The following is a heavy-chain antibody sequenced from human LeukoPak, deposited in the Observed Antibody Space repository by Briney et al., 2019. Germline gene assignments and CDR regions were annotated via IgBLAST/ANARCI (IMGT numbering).Heavy chain of an antibody. CDR2: INHSGST. CDR1: GGSFSGFY. J-gene: IGHJ4*02. CDR3: AREAVVAKRGDYFDY. D-gene: IGHD3-22*01. V-gene: IGHV4-34*01. Sequence: SETLSLTCAVYGGSFSGFYWSWIRQPLGKGLEWIGEINHSGSTNYNPSLKSRVTISVDTSKNQFSLKLSSVTAADTAVYYCAREAVVAKRGDYFDYWGQGTLVTVSS.